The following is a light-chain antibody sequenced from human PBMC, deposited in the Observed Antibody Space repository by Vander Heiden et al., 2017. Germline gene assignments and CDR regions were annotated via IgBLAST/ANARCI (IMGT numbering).Light chain of an antibody. CDR3: QQSYSAPRT. CDR1: QSISSY. CDR2: AAA. V-gene: IGKV1-39*01. Sequence: DIQMTQSPSSLSASVGDRVALTCHAGQSISSYLTLYEQKPGKAPKLLIYAAASLQGGVPSRFSGSGSGTDFTLTISSLQPEDFATYYCQQSYSAPRTFGQGTKVEIK. J-gene: IGKJ1*01.